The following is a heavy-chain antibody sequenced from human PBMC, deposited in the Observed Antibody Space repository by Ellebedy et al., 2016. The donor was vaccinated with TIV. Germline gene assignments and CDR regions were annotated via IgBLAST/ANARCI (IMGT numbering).Heavy chain of an antibody. V-gene: IGHV4-61*02. J-gene: IGHJ5*02. CDR3: ARTYIGSFYDYFDP. CDR1: GASVSRGNYY. Sequence: SETLSLXXSVSGASVSRGNYYWSWIRQAAGNKLEWIGRLYTNGDSNYNPSLKTRVTMSIDTSKNHFSLNLTSVTAADTAIYYCARTYIGSFYDYFDPWGQGTVVTVSS. CDR2: LYTNGDS. D-gene: IGHD3-10*01.